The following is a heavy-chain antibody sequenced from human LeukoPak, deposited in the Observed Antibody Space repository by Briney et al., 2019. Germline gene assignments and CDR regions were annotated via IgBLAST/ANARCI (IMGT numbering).Heavy chain of an antibody. CDR3: TRHVSVAAGGR. Sequence: TSGTLSLTCTVSGDSISSSRYYWPWVRQPPGKGLECIGSINYSGTTYYNPSLRSRVTISVDTSKNQFSLKLSSVTAADTAVYYCTRHVSVAAGGRWGQGTLVTVSS. CDR2: INYSGTT. CDR1: GDSISSSRYY. V-gene: IGHV4-39*01. D-gene: IGHD6-13*01. J-gene: IGHJ4*02.